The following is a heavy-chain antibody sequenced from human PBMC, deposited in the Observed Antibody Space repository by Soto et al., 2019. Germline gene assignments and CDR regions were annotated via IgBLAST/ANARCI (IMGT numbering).Heavy chain of an antibody. CDR3: AKTPFSVDYKKYPRFDY. J-gene: IGHJ4*02. V-gene: IGHV3-7*02. D-gene: IGHD4-4*01. Sequence: EVQLVESGGGLVQPGGSLRLSCAASGFTFSSYWMSWVRQAPGKGLEWVANIKPDGNEKYYVDSVKGRFTISRDNAKNSLYLQMNSLTAEDTAVYYCAKTPFSVDYKKYPRFDYCGQGILVTVSS. CDR1: GFTFSSYW. CDR2: IKPDGNEK.